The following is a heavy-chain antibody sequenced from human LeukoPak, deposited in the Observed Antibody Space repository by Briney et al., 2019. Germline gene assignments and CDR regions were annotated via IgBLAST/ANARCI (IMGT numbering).Heavy chain of an antibody. D-gene: IGHD3-22*01. Sequence: GGSLKLSCAASGFSFSGSAVHWVRQASGKGLEWVGLIRKKAFSYATAYATSEKGRFTVSRDDSRNTAYLQMSSLRTDDTAKYYCTSGSYDSWGQGTLVIVSS. V-gene: IGHV3-73*01. CDR2: IRKKAFSYAT. CDR1: GFSFSGSA. J-gene: IGHJ4*02. CDR3: TSGSYDS.